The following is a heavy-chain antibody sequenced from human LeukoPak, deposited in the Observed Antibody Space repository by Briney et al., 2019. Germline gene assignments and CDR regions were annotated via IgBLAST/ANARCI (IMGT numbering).Heavy chain of an antibody. CDR1: GITISSYW. J-gene: IGHJ3*02. CDR3: EAFYCDESGWGDASDM. CDR2: IKEDGTEK. V-gene: IGHV3-7*01. Sequence: GGSLRLSCAAPGITISSYWMSWLRQAPGKGLEWVANIKEDGTEKYYVDSVKGRFTISRDNGKKSLYLQVNRLRAEDTAVYYCEAFYCDESGWGDASDMWGQGPMVTLSS. D-gene: IGHD6-19*01.